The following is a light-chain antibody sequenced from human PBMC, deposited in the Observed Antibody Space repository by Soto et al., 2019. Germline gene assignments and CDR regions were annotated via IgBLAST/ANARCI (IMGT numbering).Light chain of an antibody. CDR2: DAS. CDR1: QSVSSY. Sequence: EIVLTQSPATLSLSPGERATLSCRASQSVSSYLAWYQQKPGQAPRLLIYDASNMATGIPARFSGSGSGTDFTLTISSLGPEDFAVYYCQQRSNWPPKWTFGQGTKVEIK. V-gene: IGKV3-11*01. CDR3: QQRSNWPPKWT. J-gene: IGKJ1*01.